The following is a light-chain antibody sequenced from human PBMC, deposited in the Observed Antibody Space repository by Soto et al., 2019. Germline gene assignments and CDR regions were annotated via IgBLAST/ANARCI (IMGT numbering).Light chain of an antibody. J-gene: IGLJ1*01. CDR3: QSYDSSLTGSKV. V-gene: IGLV1-40*01. CDR2: GNS. Sequence: QSVLTQPPSVSGAPGQRVTISCTGSSSNIGAGFDVHWYQQLPGTAPKLLIYGNSNRPSGVPDRFSGSRSGTSASLAITGLHAEDEADYYCQSYDSSLTGSKVFGSGTKVTVL. CDR1: SSNIGAGFD.